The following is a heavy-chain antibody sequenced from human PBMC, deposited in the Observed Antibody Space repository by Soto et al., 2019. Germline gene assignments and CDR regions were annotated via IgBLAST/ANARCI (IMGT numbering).Heavy chain of an antibody. CDR1: GYTFTSYA. CDR3: ASSTPYSRGLTPGLDY. V-gene: IGHV1-3*01. CDR2: INAGNGNT. D-gene: IGHD6-19*01. Sequence: ASVKVSCKASGYTFTSYAIHWVRQAPGQRLEWMGWINAGNGNTKYSQKFQGRITITRDTSANTPHMELSSLRSEDTAVYYCASSTPYSRGLTPGLDYWGQGTLVTLAS. J-gene: IGHJ4*02.